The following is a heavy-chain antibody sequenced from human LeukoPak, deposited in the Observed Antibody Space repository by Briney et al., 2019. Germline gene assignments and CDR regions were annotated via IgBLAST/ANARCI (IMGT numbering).Heavy chain of an antibody. D-gene: IGHD2/OR15-2a*01. V-gene: IGHV3-11*06. Sequence: NPGGSLRLSCAASGFTFSDYYMSWIRQAPGKGLEWVSYISSSGSYTNYADSVKGRFTISRDNAKNSLYLQMNSLRAEDTAVYRCARDVRGPHDFWGQGTLVTVSS. CDR2: ISSSGSYT. CDR3: ARDVRGPHDF. J-gene: IGHJ4*02. CDR1: GFTFSDYY.